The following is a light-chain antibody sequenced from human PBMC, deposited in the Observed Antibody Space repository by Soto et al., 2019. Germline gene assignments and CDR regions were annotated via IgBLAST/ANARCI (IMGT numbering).Light chain of an antibody. CDR3: QQSYTTPYT. Sequence: DIQMTQSPSSLSASVGDRITITCRASQNINTYLNWFQQKPGKAPSLLIYAASSLQSGVPSRFSASGSVKDLTLTINSLQSEDFAAYAGQQSYTTPYTFGQGTKVEIK. CDR2: AAS. CDR1: QNINTY. J-gene: IGKJ2*01. V-gene: IGKV1-39*01.